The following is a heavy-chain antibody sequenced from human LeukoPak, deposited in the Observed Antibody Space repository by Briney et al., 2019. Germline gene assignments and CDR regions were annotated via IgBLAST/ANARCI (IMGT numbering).Heavy chain of an antibody. CDR3: AREAGEQLVRYYYYGMDV. CDR2: MNPNSGNT. Sequence: ASVKVSCKASGYTFTSYDINWVRQATGQGLEWMGWMNPNSGNTGYAQKFQGRVTMTRNTSISTAYMELSSLRSEDTAVYYCAREAGEQLVRYYYYGMDVWGQGTTVTVSS. D-gene: IGHD6-6*01. V-gene: IGHV1-8*01. CDR1: GYTFTSYD. J-gene: IGHJ6*02.